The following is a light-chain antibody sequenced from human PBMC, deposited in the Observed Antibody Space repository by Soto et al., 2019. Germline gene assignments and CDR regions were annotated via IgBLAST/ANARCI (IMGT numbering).Light chain of an antibody. CDR1: QSIGSN. V-gene: IGKV3-15*01. CDR3: QQYNNWHSIT. CDR2: GAS. J-gene: IGKJ5*01. Sequence: EIVMTQSPATRSVSPGERATLSCRASQSIGSNSAWFQQKPGQPPRLLIYGASTRAPGLPARISGSGSGTEFTLTISSLQYDDFAVYYCQQYNNWHSITFGQGTRLEIK.